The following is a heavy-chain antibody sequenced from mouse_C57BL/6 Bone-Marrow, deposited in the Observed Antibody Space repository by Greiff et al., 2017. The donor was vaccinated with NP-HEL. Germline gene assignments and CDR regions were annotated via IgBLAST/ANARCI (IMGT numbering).Heavy chain of an antibody. V-gene: IGHV1-78*01. CDR3: AKGELRAWFAY. D-gene: IGHD2-4*01. J-gene: IGHJ3*01. CDR1: GYTFTDHS. CDR2: IYPRDGST. Sequence: VQLQQSDAELVKPGASVKISCKVSGYTFTDHSIHWMKQRPEQGLEWIGYIYPRDGSTKYNEKFKGKATLTADKSSSTAYMQLNNLTSEDSAVYFCAKGELRAWFAYWGQGTLVTVSA.